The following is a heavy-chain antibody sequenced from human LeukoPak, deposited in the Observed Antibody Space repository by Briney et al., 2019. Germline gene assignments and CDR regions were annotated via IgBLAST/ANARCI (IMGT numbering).Heavy chain of an antibody. CDR2: ISYDGSNE. D-gene: IGHD2-2*01. CDR3: ARVRAGYCTSTSCYTGMDV. J-gene: IGHJ6*02. CDR1: GFTFSSYG. V-gene: IGHV3-30*03. Sequence: GGSLRLSCAASGFTFSSYGMHWVRQAPGKGLEWVTLISYDGSNEYYADSVRGRFTISRDNSKFTLYMQMNSLRAEDTAVYYCARVRAGYCTSTSCYTGMDVWGQGTTVTVSS.